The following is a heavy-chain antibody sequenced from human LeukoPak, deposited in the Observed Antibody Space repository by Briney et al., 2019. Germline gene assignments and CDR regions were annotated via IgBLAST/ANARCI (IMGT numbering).Heavy chain of an antibody. CDR3: AAKKGGSNSFDY. CDR2: ISWSSGDI. J-gene: IGHJ4*02. CDR1: GFTFDDYA. Sequence: PGWSLRLSCAASGFTFDDYAMHWVRQAPGKGLEWVSGISWSSGDIVYADSVKGRFTISRDNAKNSLYLQINSLRAEDTALYHCAAKKGGSNSFDYWGQGTLVTVSS. D-gene: IGHD3-16*01. V-gene: IGHV3-9*01.